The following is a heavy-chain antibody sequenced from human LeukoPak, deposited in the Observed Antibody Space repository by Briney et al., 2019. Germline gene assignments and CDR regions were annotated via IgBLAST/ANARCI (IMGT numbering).Heavy chain of an antibody. V-gene: IGHV3-21*01. CDR3: ARGGVAVAGSDY. D-gene: IGHD6-19*01. CDR2: ISSSSSYI. CDR1: GFTFSSYA. Sequence: GGSLRLSCAASGFTFSSYAMSWVRQAPGKGLEWVSSISSSSSYIYYADSVKGRFTISRDNAKNSLYLQMNSLRAEDTAVYYCARGGVAVAGSDYWGQGTLVTVSS. J-gene: IGHJ4*02.